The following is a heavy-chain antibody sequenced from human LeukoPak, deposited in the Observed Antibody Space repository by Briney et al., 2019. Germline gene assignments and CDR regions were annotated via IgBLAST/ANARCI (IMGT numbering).Heavy chain of an antibody. CDR2: ISSSSSYI. CDR1: GFTFSSYS. V-gene: IGHV3-21*01. D-gene: IGHD5-12*01. CDR3: ARGSPNVGWATPHGNWFDP. J-gene: IGHJ5*02. Sequence: GGSLRLSCAASGFTFSSYSMNWVRQAPGKGLEWVSSISSSSSYIYYADSVKGRFTISRDNAKNSLYLQMNSLRAEDTAVYYCARGSPNVGWATPHGNWFDPWGQGTLVTVSS.